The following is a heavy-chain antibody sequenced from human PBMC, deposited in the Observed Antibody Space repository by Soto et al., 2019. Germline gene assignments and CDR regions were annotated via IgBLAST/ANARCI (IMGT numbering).Heavy chain of an antibody. CDR3: ARDQVWSGYYQDY. CDR2: ISSSSSYI. V-gene: IGHV3-21*01. Sequence: GGSLRLSCAASGFTFSSYTMNWVRQAPGKGLEWVSSISSSSSYIYYADSVKGRFTISRDNAKNSLYLQMNSLRAEDTAVYHCARDQVWSGYYQDYWGQGTLVTVSS. J-gene: IGHJ4*02. D-gene: IGHD3-3*01. CDR1: GFTFSSYT.